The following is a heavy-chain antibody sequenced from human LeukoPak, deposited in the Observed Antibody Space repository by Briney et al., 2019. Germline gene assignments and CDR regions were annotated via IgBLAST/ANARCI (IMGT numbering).Heavy chain of an antibody. CDR3: AREVRNDFWSGYYTGRGNWFDP. J-gene: IGHJ5*02. CDR2: IIPIFGTA. V-gene: IGHV1-69*13. Sequence: SVKVSCKASGGTFSSYAISWVRQAAGQGLEWMGGIIPIFGTANYAQKFQGRVTITADESTSTAYMELSSLRSEDTAVYYCAREVRNDFWSGYYTGRGNWFDPWGQGTLVTGSS. CDR1: GGTFSSYA. D-gene: IGHD3-3*01.